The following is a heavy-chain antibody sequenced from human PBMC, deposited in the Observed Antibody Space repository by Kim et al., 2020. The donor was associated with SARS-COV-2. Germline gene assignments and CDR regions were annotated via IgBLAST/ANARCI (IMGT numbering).Heavy chain of an antibody. CDR1: GGSISNYY. D-gene: IGHD3-16*01. CDR2: IYYSGGT. CDR3: AREDGGRGALYGY. Sequence: SETLSLTCTVSGGSISNYYWGWVRQPPGKGLEWIGYIYYSGGTNYTPSLKSRVTISIDTSKNQFSLKLSSVTAADTAVYYCAREDGGRGALYGYWGQGTLVTVSS. V-gene: IGHV4-59*01. J-gene: IGHJ4*02.